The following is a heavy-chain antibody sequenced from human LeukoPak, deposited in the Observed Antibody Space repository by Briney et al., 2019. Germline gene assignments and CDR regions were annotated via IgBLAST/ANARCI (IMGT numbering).Heavy chain of an antibody. V-gene: IGHV4-39*01. J-gene: IGHJ4*02. CDR2: FDYRGRT. Sequence: PSETLSLTCTVSGGSISSGSHYWGWIRQPPGKGLEWIGSFDYRGRTYYSPSLKSRVTISVDTSKNQLSLKLTSVTAADTAVYYSANRTWGTSLAAVDQWGQGTLVTVSS. CDR1: GGSISSGSHY. CDR3: ANRTWGTSLAAVDQ. D-gene: IGHD6-13*01.